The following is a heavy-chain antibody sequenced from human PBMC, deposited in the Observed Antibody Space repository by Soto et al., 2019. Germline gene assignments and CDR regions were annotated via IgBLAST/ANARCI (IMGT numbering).Heavy chain of an antibody. CDR1: GFTFSSYS. D-gene: IGHD3-10*01. CDR2: ISSSSSYI. CDR3: ARDGLGGEAY. J-gene: IGHJ4*02. V-gene: IGHV3-21*01. Sequence: EVQLVESGGGLVKPGGSLRLSCAASGFTFSSYSMNWVREAPGKGLEWVSSISSSSSYIYYADSVKGRFTISRDNAKNSLYLQMNSLRAEDTAVYYCARDGLGGEAYWGQGTLVTVSS.